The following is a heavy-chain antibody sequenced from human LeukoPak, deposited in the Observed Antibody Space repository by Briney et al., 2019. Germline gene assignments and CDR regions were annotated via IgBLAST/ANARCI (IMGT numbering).Heavy chain of an antibody. CDR2: ISYSGFT. V-gene: IGHV4-59*08. D-gene: IGHD2/OR15-2a*01. J-gene: IGHJ4*02. CDR3: AGHHPRNTVDF. Sequence: SETLSLTCTVSGGSISSYQWSWIRQPPGKGLEWIGYISYSGFTNYNPSLKSRVTISLDTSKTQSSLKLTSVTAAETPVYYCAGHHPRNTVDFWGQGTLVTVSS. CDR1: GGSISSYQ.